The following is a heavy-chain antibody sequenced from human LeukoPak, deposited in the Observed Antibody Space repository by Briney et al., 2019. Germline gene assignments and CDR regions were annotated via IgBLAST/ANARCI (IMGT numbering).Heavy chain of an antibody. V-gene: IGHV1-46*01. CDR1: GYTFTSYY. J-gene: IGHJ5*02. CDR3: ASDSSGAFGSGLDP. CDR2: INPSGGST. Sequence: GASVKVSCKASGYTFTSYYMHWVRQAPGQGLEWMGIINPSGGSTSYAQKFKGRVTMTRDMSTSTVYMELSSLRSEDTAVYYCASDSSGAFGSGLDPWGQGTLVTVSS. D-gene: IGHD3-10*01.